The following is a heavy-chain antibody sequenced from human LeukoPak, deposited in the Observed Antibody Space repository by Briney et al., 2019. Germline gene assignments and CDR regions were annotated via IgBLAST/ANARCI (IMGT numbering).Heavy chain of an antibody. J-gene: IGHJ4*02. CDR2: ISGSGGST. CDR1: GFTFSTYG. V-gene: IGHV3-23*01. D-gene: IGHD6-19*01. Sequence: GGSLRLSCAASGFTFSTYGMGGVRQAPGKGLEWVSGISGSGGSTYYADSVKGRFTISRDNSKNTLYLQMNSLRAEDTAVYYCAKMPVSYSSGWTNFDYWGQGTLVTVSS. CDR3: AKMPVSYSSGWTNFDY.